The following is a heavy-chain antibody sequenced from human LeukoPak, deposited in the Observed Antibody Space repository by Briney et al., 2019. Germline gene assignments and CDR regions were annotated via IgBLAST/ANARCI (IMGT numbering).Heavy chain of an antibody. CDR2: ISWDSGNQ. V-gene: IGHV3-9*01. CDR3: IKDMGFDLLKDAFHI. Sequence: GGSLRLSCVGSGFSLDDYAMHWVRQVPGKGLEWVSSISWDSGNQAYADSVKGRFTISRDNAKNSLYLQMNSLRPEYTAFYYCIKDMGFDLLKDAFHIWGQGTLVTVSS. CDR1: GFSLDDYA. D-gene: IGHD3-9*01. J-gene: IGHJ3*02.